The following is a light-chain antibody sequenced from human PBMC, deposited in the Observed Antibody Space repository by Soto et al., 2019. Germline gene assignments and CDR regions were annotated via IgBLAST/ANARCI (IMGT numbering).Light chain of an antibody. CDR1: QSVSSN. J-gene: IGKJ2*01. CDR2: GAS. Sequence: EIVMTQSPATLSVTQGERATLSCRASQSVSSNLAWYQQKPGQAPRLLIYGASTRATGIPARFSGSRSGTEFTLTISSLQSEDFAVYYCQQYNNWPYTFGQGTKLEIK. V-gene: IGKV3-15*01. CDR3: QQYNNWPYT.